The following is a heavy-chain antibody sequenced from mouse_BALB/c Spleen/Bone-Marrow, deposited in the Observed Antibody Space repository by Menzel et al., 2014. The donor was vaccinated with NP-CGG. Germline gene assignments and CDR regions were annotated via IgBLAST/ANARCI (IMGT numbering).Heavy chain of an antibody. Sequence: VQLQQSGPELVKPGASVKISCKASGYSFTGYFMNWVKHNHGKSLEWIGLINPYNGDSFYNQKFMGKATLTVDKSSNRPHMELLSLTSEDSAVFYCGRGELQHTVDYWGQGPSVTVSS. D-gene: IGHD1-1*01. CDR3: GRGELQHTVDY. V-gene: IGHV1-37*01. J-gene: IGHJ4*01. CDR1: GYSFTGYF. CDR2: INPYNGDS.